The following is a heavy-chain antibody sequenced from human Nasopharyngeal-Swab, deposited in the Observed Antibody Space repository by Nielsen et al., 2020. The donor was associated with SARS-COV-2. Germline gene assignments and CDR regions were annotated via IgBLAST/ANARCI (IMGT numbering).Heavy chain of an antibody. J-gene: IGHJ6*02. CDR1: GFTFSSYG. D-gene: IGHD3-10*01. Sequence: GESLKISCAASGFTFSSYGMHWVRQAPGKGLEWVAVISYDGSNKYYADSVKGRFTISRDNSKSTLYLQMNSLRAEDTAVYYCAKDPGGGGMDVWGQGTTVTVSS. CDR2: ISYDGSNK. CDR3: AKDPGGGGMDV. V-gene: IGHV3-30*18.